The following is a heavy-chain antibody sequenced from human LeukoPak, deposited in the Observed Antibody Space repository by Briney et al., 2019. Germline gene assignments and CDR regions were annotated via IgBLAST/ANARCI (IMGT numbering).Heavy chain of an antibody. CDR3: VAGHSSSWRLDY. CDR2: IYHRGST. CDR1: GGSISSGGYY. D-gene: IGHD6-13*01. J-gene: IGHJ4*02. V-gene: IGHV4-30-2*01. Sequence: SQTLSLTCTVSGGSISSGGYYWSWIRQPPGKGLEWIGYIYHRGSTYYNPSLKSRVTISVDRSKNQFSLKLSSVTAADTAVYYCVAGHSSSWRLDYWGQGTLVTVSS.